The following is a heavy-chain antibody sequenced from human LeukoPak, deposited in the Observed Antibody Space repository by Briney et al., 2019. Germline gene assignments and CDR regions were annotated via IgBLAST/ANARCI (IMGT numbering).Heavy chain of an antibody. V-gene: IGHV4-59*08. D-gene: IGHD6-19*01. Sequence: SETLSLTCTVSGGSISSYFWSWIRQPPGKGLEWIGYISYSGSTNYNPSLKSRVTISVDTSMNQFSLKLSSVTAADTAVYYCARGGDSIAVAATDYWGQGTLVTVSS. CDR2: ISYSGST. CDR3: ARGGDSIAVAATDY. J-gene: IGHJ4*02. CDR1: GGSISSYF.